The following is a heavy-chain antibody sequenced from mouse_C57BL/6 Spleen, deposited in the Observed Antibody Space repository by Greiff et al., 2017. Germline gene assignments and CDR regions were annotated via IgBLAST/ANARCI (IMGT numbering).Heavy chain of an antibody. V-gene: IGHV1-26*01. D-gene: IGHD3-1*01. Sequence: EVQLQQSGPELVKPGASVKISCKASGYTFTDYYMNWVKQSHGKSLEWIGDINPNNGGTSYNQKFKGKATLTVDKSSSTAYMELRSLTSEDSAVYYCARGLYQWGYYFDYWGQGTTLTVSS. CDR1: GYTFTDYY. J-gene: IGHJ2*01. CDR3: ARGLYQWGYYFDY. CDR2: INPNNGGT.